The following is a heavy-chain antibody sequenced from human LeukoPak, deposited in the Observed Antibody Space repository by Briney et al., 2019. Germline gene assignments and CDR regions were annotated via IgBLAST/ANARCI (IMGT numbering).Heavy chain of an antibody. CDR3: ARDLDIVVVPAAIYYYYGMDV. V-gene: IGHV1-18*01. D-gene: IGHD2-2*01. CDR2: ISAYNGNT. Sequence: ASVKVSCKASGYTFTSYGISWVRQAPGQGLEWMGWISAYNGNTNYAQKLQGRVTMTTDTSTSTAYMELRSLRSDDTAVYYCARDLDIVVVPAAIYYYYGMDVWGQGTTVTVSS. CDR1: GYTFTSYG. J-gene: IGHJ6*02.